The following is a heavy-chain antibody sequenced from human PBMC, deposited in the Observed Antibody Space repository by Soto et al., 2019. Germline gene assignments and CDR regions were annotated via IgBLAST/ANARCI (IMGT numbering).Heavy chain of an antibody. D-gene: IGHD3-16*01. Sequence: PGRSLRLSCAASGFTFSSYSMNWVRQAPGKGLEWVSSISRSSSYIYYADSVKGRFTISRDNAKNSLYLQMNSLRAEDTAVYYCARDLHDYVSFRFDPWGQGTLVTVSS. CDR2: ISRSSSYI. J-gene: IGHJ5*02. CDR1: GFTFSSYS. CDR3: ARDLHDYVSFRFDP. V-gene: IGHV3-21*01.